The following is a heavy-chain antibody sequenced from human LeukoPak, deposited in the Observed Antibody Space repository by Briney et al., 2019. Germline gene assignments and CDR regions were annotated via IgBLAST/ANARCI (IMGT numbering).Heavy chain of an antibody. Sequence: GASVKVSCKASGYTFTGYYMHWVRQAPGQGLEWLGRINPNSGGANYAQKFQGRVTMTRDTSISTAYMELSRLRSDDTAVYYCAASGGYGSGTDYWGQGTLVTVSS. J-gene: IGHJ4*02. CDR3: AASGGYGSGTDY. CDR2: INPNSGGA. CDR1: GYTFTGYY. D-gene: IGHD6-19*01. V-gene: IGHV1-2*06.